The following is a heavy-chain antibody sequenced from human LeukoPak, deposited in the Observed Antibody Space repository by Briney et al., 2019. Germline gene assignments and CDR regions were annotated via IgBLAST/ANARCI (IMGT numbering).Heavy chain of an antibody. Sequence: PSETLSLTCTVSGDSISSPTYYWGWIRQPPGKGLEWIGSIYYSGSTYYNPSLKSRVTISGDTSKNHFSLRLSSVTAADTAVYYCATLPWCSSGNCYSHDYWGQGTLVTVSS. V-gene: IGHV4-39*02. CDR1: GDSISSPTYY. J-gene: IGHJ4*02. CDR3: ATLPWCSSGNCYSHDY. CDR2: IYYSGST. D-gene: IGHD2-15*01.